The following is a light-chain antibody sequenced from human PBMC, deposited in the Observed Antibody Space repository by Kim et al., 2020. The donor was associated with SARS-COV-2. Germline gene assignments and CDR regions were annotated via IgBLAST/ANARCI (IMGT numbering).Light chain of an antibody. Sequence: KVPISCSGSSTNIENNYVSWYQKLPGTAPKLLIYDNNKRPSGIPDRFSGSKSGTSATLGITGLQTGDEADYYCGTWDSSLSAVVFGGGTQLTVL. J-gene: IGLJ2*01. V-gene: IGLV1-51*01. CDR1: STNIENNY. CDR2: DNN. CDR3: GTWDSSLSAVV.